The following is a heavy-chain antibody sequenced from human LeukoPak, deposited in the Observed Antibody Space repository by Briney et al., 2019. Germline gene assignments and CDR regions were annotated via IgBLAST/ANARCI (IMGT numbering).Heavy chain of an antibody. CDR3: ARDGSGEWPIGY. Sequence: GGSLRLSCAASGFTFSSKWMSWVRQAPGKGLEWVANIKYDGSEKYYVDSVKGRFTISRDDAKNSLYLQMNSLRAEDTAVYYCARDGSGEWPIGYWGQGTLVTVSS. J-gene: IGHJ4*02. CDR1: GFTFSSKW. CDR2: IKYDGSEK. D-gene: IGHD3-16*01. V-gene: IGHV3-7*01.